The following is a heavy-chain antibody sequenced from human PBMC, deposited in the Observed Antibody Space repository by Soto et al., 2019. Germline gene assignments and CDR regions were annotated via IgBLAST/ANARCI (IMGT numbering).Heavy chain of an antibody. V-gene: IGHV4-30-2*01. Sequence: SETLSLTCAVSGGSISSGGYSWSWIRQPPGKGLEWIGYIYHSGSTYYNPSLKSRVTISVDRSKNQFSLKLSSVTAADTAVYYCARAPSGYGNYFDYWGQGTLVTVSS. CDR2: IYHSGST. D-gene: IGHD4-17*01. CDR3: ARAPSGYGNYFDY. CDR1: GGSISSGGYS. J-gene: IGHJ4*02.